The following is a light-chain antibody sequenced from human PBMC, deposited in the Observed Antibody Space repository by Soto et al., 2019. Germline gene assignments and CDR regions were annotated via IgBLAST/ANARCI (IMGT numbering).Light chain of an antibody. CDR3: QSYYSNNVI. V-gene: IGLV6-57*04. Sequence: NFMLTQPHSVSESPGTTVSISCTRSSGSIGNNYVQWFQQRPGSAPITLIDKDDQRPSGVPDRFSGSIDDSSNSASLTISGLKTEDEAEYFCQSYYSNNVIFGGGTKLTVL. CDR2: KDD. CDR1: SGSIGNNY. J-gene: IGLJ2*01.